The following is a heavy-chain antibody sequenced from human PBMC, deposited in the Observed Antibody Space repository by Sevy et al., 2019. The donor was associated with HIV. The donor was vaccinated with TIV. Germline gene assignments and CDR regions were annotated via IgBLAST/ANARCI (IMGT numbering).Heavy chain of an antibody. CDR1: GFTFSSYE. V-gene: IGHV3-64D*06. D-gene: IGHD2-15*01. Sequence: GGSLRLSCSASGFTFSSYEMFWVRQAPGKGLEYISAISTNGGTTYYADSVKGRFTISRDNSKNTLDLQMSSLRPEDTAGYYCVKVSYCSGGGCYSAFDYWGQGTLVTVSS. CDR2: ISTNGGTT. CDR3: VKVSYCSGGGCYSAFDY. J-gene: IGHJ4*02.